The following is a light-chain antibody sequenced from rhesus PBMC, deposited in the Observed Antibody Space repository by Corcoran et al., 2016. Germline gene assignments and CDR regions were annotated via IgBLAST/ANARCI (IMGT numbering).Light chain of an antibody. J-gene: IGKJ1*01. V-gene: IGKV1S14*01. CDR2: YAT. CDR3: QQHNSYPRT. Sequence: DIQMTQSPSSLSASVGDTVTITCRASQGISNYLAWYQQKPGKAPKPLIYYATNLESGVPSRCSGSGTGTDFTLTISSLQPEDFAIYYCQQHNSYPRTFGQGTRVEIK. CDR1: QGISNY.